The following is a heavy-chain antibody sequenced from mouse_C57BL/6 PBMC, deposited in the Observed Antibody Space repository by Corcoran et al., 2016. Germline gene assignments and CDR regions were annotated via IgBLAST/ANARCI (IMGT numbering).Heavy chain of an antibody. CDR3: ASSYYSNYYAMDY. J-gene: IGHJ4*01. CDR2: IFPGSGST. D-gene: IGHD2-5*01. V-gene: IGHV1-75*01. CDR1: GYTFTDYY. Sequence: QVQLQQSGPELVKPGASVKISCKASGYTFTDYYINWVKQRPGQGLEWIGWIFPGSGSTYYNEKFKGKATLTVDKSSSTAYMLLSSLTSEDSVVYFCASSYYSNYYAMDYWGQGTSVTVSS.